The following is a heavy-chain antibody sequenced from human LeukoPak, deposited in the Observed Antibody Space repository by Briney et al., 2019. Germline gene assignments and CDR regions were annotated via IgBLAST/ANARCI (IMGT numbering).Heavy chain of an antibody. V-gene: IGHV1-2*02. D-gene: IGHD3-9*01. CDR3: ARDSPDILTGFWTPLGIGYYYYYMDV. CDR1: GYTFTDFY. CDR2: INPNSGVT. Sequence: ASVKVSCKASGYTFTDFYMHWVRQAPGQGLEWMGWINPNSGVTKYAQKFQGRVTMTRDTSISTAYMELSRLRSDDTAVYYCARDSPDILTGFWTPLGIGYYYYYMDVWGKGTTVTVSS. J-gene: IGHJ6*03.